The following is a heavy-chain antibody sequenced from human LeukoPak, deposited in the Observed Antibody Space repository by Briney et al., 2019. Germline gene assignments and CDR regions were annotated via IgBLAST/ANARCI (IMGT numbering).Heavy chain of an antibody. CDR1: GGSIRSY. J-gene: IGHJ5*02. CDR2: IYGSGST. D-gene: IGHD3-10*01. Sequence: SETLSLTCTVSGGSIRSYCSWIRQPAGKGLEWIGRIYGSGSTDYNPSPKSRVTMSIDTSKNQFSLNLISVTAADTAVYYCARDSGTTEEVKFDPWGQGTLVTVSS. CDR3: ARDSGTTEEVKFDP. V-gene: IGHV4-4*07.